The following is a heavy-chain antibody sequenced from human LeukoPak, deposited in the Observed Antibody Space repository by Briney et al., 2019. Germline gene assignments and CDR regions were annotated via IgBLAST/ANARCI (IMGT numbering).Heavy chain of an antibody. CDR1: GGSFSGYY. CDR3: ARPNGGYIEY. Sequence: SETLSLTCAVYGGSFSGYYWSWIRQPPGKGLEWIVSMYHSGSTYYNPSLKSRVTMSIDTSKNQFSLKLSSVTAADTAVYYCARPNGGYIEYWGQGTLVTVSS. V-gene: IGHV4-34*01. D-gene: IGHD2-8*01. CDR2: MYHSGST. J-gene: IGHJ4*02.